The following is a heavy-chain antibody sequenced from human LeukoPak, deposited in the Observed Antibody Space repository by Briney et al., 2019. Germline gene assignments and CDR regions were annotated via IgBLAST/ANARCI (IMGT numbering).Heavy chain of an antibody. CDR2: ISGSSTSI. CDR3: AKEENYYDSSGYRHNAY. Sequence: PGGSLRLSCAASGFTFSAYSMNWVRQAPGEGLEWVSSISGSSTSIYYADSVKGRFTISRDNSKNTLYLQMDSLRAEDTAVYYCAKEENYYDSSGYRHNAYWGQGTLVTVSS. CDR1: GFTFSAYS. V-gene: IGHV3-21*04. J-gene: IGHJ4*02. D-gene: IGHD3-22*01.